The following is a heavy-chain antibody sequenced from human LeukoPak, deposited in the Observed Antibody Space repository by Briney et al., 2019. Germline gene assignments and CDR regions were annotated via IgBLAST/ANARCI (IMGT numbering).Heavy chain of an antibody. CDR2: IYSGGST. CDR1: GFTVSSNY. Sequence: GGSLRLSCAASGFTVSSNYMSWVRQAPGKGLECVSVIYSGGSTYYADSVKGRFTISRHNSKNTLDLQMNSLRAEDTAVYYCASVVVVAAARGEDDAFDIWGQGTMVTVSS. V-gene: IGHV3-53*04. CDR3: ASVVVVAAARGEDDAFDI. J-gene: IGHJ3*02. D-gene: IGHD2-15*01.